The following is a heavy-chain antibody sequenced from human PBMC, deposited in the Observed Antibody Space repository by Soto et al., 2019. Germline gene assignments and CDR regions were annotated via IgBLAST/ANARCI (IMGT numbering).Heavy chain of an antibody. D-gene: IGHD5-18*01. CDR3: ARERRYSYGYYFDY. Sequence: GGSLRLSCAASGFTVSSNYMSWVRQAPGKGLEWVSVIYSGGSTYYADSVKGRFTISRDNSKNTLYLQMNSLRAEDTAVYYCARERRYSYGYYFDYWGQGTLVTVSS. CDR2: IYSGGST. J-gene: IGHJ4*02. CDR1: GFTVSSNY. V-gene: IGHV3-53*01.